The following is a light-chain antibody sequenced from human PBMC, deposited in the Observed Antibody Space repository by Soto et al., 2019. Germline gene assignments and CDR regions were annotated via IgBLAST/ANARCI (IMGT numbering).Light chain of an antibody. CDR1: QSVSSSY. V-gene: IGKV3-15*01. CDR3: QQYNNWPRT. J-gene: IGKJ1*01. CDR2: GAP. Sequence: EIVLTQSPGTLSLSPWERATLSCRASQSVSSSYLAWYQQKPGQAPRLLIYGAPTRATGIPARFSGSGSGTEFTLTISSLQSEDFAVYYCQQYNNWPRTFGQGTKVDIK.